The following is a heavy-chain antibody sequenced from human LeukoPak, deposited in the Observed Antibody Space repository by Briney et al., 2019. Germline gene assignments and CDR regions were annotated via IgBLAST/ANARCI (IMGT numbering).Heavy chain of an antibody. CDR3: TRGRAGGDY. CDR2: INSDGINT. CDR1: GFTFSNYW. V-gene: IGHV3-74*01. J-gene: IGHJ4*02. D-gene: IGHD6-13*01. Sequence: GGSLRLSCAASGFTFSNYWMHWVRQAPGKGLVWVSRINSDGINTSYADSVKGRFTISRDNAKNTLNLQMNSLRADDTAVYYCTRGRAGGDYWGQGTLVTVSS.